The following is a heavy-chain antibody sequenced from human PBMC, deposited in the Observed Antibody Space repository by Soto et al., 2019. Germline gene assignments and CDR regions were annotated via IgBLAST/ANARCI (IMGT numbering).Heavy chain of an antibody. V-gene: IGHV4-59*08. CDR1: GGSISGYY. J-gene: IGHJ4*02. Sequence: SETLSLTCTVSGGSISGYYWGWIRQPPGKGLEWIGYIYYRGSTNYNSSLKSRVTISVDTSKNQFSLKLNSVTAADTAVYYCARQDFSGGWYFGYWGQGTLVTVSS. CDR3: ARQDFSGGWYFGY. D-gene: IGHD6-25*01. CDR2: IYYRGST.